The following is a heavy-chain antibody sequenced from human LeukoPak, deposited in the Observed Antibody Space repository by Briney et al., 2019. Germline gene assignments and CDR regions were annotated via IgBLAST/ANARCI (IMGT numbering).Heavy chain of an antibody. V-gene: IGHV3-23*01. D-gene: IGHD2-21*02. CDR1: GFPFSSHG. J-gene: IGHJ3*02. Sequence: GGSLRLSCAGSGFPFSSHGMHWVRPAPGKGLEWVSGISGSGGSTYYADSVKGRFTISRDNSKNTLYLQMNNLRAEDTALYYCAKAYCGGDCSPTAFDIWGQGTMVTVSS. CDR3: AKAYCGGDCSPTAFDI. CDR2: ISGSGGST.